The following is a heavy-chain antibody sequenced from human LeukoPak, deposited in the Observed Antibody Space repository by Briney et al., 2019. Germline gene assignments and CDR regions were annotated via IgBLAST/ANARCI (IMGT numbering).Heavy chain of an antibody. CDR3: ARDNGYTSRWGPPFDY. V-gene: IGHV4-4*07. Sequence: PSETLSLTCTVSGGSVSSYYWSWIRQPAGKGLEWIGRMYISGSTKYNPSLKSRVTMSIDTSRNQLSLKLSSVTAADTAVYYCARDNGYTSRWGPPFDYWGQGTLVTVSS. D-gene: IGHD6-13*01. CDR1: GGSVSSYY. CDR2: MYISGST. J-gene: IGHJ4*02.